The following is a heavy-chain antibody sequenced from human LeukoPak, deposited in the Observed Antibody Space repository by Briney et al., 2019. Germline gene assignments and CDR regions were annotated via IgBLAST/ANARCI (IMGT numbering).Heavy chain of an antibody. CDR3: ARALFGSGLDL. CDR2: INTDGSST. CDR1: GFTFGNYW. J-gene: IGHJ4*02. D-gene: IGHD3-10*01. Sequence: PGGSLRLPRTASGFTFGNYWMHWVRQAPGKGLVWVSRINTDGSSTSYADSVKGRFTISRDNAKNTLHLQMNSLRAEDTAVYYCARALFGSGLDLGGQGTLVTVSS. V-gene: IGHV3-74*01.